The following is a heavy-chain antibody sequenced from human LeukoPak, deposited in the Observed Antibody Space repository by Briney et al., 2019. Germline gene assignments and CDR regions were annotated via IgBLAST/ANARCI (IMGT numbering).Heavy chain of an antibody. J-gene: IGHJ6*03. CDR2: MNPSSGNT. CDR1: GYTFTSYD. D-gene: IGHD5-12*01. CDR3: ARWSGYEKDYYYYYMDV. V-gene: IGHV1-8*01. Sequence: ASVKVSCKASGYTFTSYDINWVRQATGQGLEWMGWMNPSSGNTGYAQKFQGRVTMTRNTSISTAYMELSSLRSEDTAVYYCARWSGYEKDYYYYYMDVWGKGTTVTVSS.